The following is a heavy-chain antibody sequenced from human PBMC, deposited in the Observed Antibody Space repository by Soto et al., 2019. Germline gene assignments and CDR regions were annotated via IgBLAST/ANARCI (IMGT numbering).Heavy chain of an antibody. CDR3: ARTRSYYDSSGYYSYYFDY. Sequence: SETLSLTCTVSGGSISSSSYYWGWIRQPPGKGLEWIGSIYYSGSTNYNPSLKSRVTISVDTSKNQFSLKLSSVTAADTAVYYCARTRSYYDSSGYYSYYFDYWGQGTLVTVSS. CDR1: GGSISSSSYY. D-gene: IGHD3-22*01. J-gene: IGHJ4*02. V-gene: IGHV4-39*07. CDR2: IYYSGST.